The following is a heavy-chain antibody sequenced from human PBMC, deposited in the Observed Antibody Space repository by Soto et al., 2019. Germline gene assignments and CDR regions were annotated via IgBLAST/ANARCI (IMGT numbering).Heavy chain of an antibody. CDR3: AKATGLLDPSDY. J-gene: IGHJ4*02. V-gene: IGHV3-23*01. CDR2: ITAGGGT. CDR1: GLTLTSQA. Sequence: EVQLLESGGGLVQPGGSLRLSCATSGLTLTSQAMGWVRQAPGKGLEWVSSITAGGGTDYADSVRGRFTISRDNSKNTLYLQMSSLRAEDTAIYYCAKATGLLDPSDYWGQGILVTVSS. D-gene: IGHD3-3*01.